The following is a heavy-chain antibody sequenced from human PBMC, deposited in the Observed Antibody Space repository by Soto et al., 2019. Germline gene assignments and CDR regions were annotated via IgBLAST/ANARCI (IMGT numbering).Heavy chain of an antibody. Sequence: PSDTLSLTCTVSGGSISSYYWSWIRQPAGKGLEWILRIYTSGSTNYNPALKSRVTMSVDTSKNQFSLKLSSVTAADTAAYYCARDRGFGEWHYYYGMDXWGQGTRVTVS. CDR3: ARDRGFGEWHYYYGMDX. CDR2: IYTSGST. J-gene: IGHJ6*02. V-gene: IGHV4-4*07. CDR1: GGSISSYY. D-gene: IGHD3-10*01.